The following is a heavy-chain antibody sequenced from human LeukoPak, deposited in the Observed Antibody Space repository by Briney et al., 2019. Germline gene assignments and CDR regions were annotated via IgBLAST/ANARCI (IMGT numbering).Heavy chain of an antibody. J-gene: IGHJ4*02. D-gene: IGHD1-26*01. CDR1: GFTVSSHF. CDR3: AKLGATSDY. CDR2: IYTDGST. V-gene: IGHV3-66*04. Sequence: PGGSLRLSCAASGFTVSSHFMSWVRQAPGKGLEWVSVIYTDGSTNYADSVKGRFSISRDDSKNTVFLQMNSLRAEDTAVYYCAKLGATSDYWGQGTLVTVSS.